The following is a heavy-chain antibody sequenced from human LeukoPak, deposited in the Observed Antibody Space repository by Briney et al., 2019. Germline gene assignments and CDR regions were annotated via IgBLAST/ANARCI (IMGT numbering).Heavy chain of an antibody. CDR3: AKDFVYGSRFPRPLDY. CDR2: ISNGGTNT. Sequence: GGSLRLSCAASGFTFSNYGMTWVRQAPGRGLEWVSGISNGGTNTYHTDSVKGRFTISRGNSRNTLYLQMNSLRADDTARYYCAKDFVYGSRFPRPLDYWGQGTLVTVSS. CDR1: GFTFSNYG. J-gene: IGHJ4*02. V-gene: IGHV3-23*01. D-gene: IGHD3-3*01.